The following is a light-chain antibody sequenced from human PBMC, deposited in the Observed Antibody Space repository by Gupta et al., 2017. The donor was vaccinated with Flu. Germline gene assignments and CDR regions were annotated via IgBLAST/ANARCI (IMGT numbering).Light chain of an antibody. J-gene: IGKJ1*01. CDR2: AAS. Sequence: DIQMTQSPSSLSASVGDRVSITCRAGQNIYNYVNWYQQKPGKAPKLLIYAASTVQSEVPSRFSGSGSGTDFTLTISGLQGEDSATYYCQHSDNVPRTFGQGTKVEVK. CDR3: QHSDNVPRT. CDR1: QNIYNY. V-gene: IGKV1-39*01.